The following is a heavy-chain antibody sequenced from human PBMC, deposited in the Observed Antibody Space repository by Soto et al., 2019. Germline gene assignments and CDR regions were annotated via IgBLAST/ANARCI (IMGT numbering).Heavy chain of an antibody. CDR3: VRDTSPRRADC. J-gene: IGHJ4*02. Sequence: EVHLVESGGGLVQPGGSLRLSCAASGFTFSSYWMTWFRQAPGKGLEWVANIKQDGSEKHYVNSVMGRFTISRDNAKNSLYLQMNSLGAEDTAVYYCVRDTSPRRADCLGQGTLVTVSS. CDR2: IKQDGSEK. CDR1: GFTFSSYW. D-gene: IGHD2-2*01. V-gene: IGHV3-7*01.